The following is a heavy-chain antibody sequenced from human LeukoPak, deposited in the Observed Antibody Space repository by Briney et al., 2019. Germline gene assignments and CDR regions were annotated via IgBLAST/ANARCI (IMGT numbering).Heavy chain of an antibody. J-gene: IGHJ4*02. CDR1: GFTFSSYA. CDR2: ISYDGSNK. D-gene: IGHD5-12*01. CDR3: ARGQEVATMNFDY. V-gene: IGHV3-30-3*01. Sequence: GGSLRLSCAASGFTFSSYAMHWVRQAPGKGLEWVAVISYDGSNKYYADSVKGRFTISRDNSKNTLYLQMNSLRAEDTAVYYCARGQEVATMNFDYWGQGTLVTVSS.